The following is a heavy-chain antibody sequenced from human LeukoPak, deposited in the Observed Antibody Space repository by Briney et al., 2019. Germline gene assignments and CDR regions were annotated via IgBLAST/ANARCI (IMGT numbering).Heavy chain of an antibody. Sequence: GGSLRLSCAASGFTFSSYSMNWVRQAPGKGLEWVSSISSSSSYIYYADSVKGRFTISRDNAKNSLYLQMNSLRAEDTAVYYCARDVGEWLGFDYWGQGTLVTVSS. V-gene: IGHV3-21*01. CDR2: ISSSSSYI. CDR3: ARDVGEWLGFDY. J-gene: IGHJ4*02. CDR1: GFTFSSYS. D-gene: IGHD1-26*01.